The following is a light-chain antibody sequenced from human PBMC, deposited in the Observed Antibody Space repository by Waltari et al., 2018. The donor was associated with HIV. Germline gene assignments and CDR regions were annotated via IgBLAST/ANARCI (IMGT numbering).Light chain of an antibody. V-gene: IGKV1-5*03. CDR1: QSVGSR. J-gene: IGKJ2*01. CDR3: QQYDTYLT. Sequence: DIQMTQSPSALSDSVGGRATIICRASQSVGSRLAWYQQKPGKAPKLLIYRASTLEKGVPSRFTGSGSGTEFTLTISSLQPEDFGTYYCQQYDTYLTFGQGTRLEMK. CDR2: RAS.